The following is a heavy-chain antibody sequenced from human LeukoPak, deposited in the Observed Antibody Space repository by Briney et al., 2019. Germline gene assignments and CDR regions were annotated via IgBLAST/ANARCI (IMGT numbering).Heavy chain of an antibody. CDR1: GFTFSSYW. V-gene: IGHV3-7*01. J-gene: IGHJ4*02. CDR2: IKQDGSEK. CDR3: AKAPYCSSTSCYEYYFDY. D-gene: IGHD2-2*01. Sequence: GGSLRLSCAASGFTFSSYWMSWVRQAPGKGLEWVANIKQDGSEKYYVDSVKGRFTISRDNAKNSLYLQMNSLRAEDTAVYYCAKAPYCSSTSCYEYYFDYWGQGTLVTVSS.